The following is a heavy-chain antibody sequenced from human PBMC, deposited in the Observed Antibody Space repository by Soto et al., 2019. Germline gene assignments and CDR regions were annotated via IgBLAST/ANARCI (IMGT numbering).Heavy chain of an antibody. Sequence: ASVEVSCKXSGYTFTSYGISWVRQAPGQGLEWMGWISAYNGNTNYAQKLQGRVTMTTDTSTSTAYMELRSLRSDDTAVYYCARVSLNYDILTGYYSGRYGMDVWGQGTTVTVS. V-gene: IGHV1-18*04. CDR2: ISAYNGNT. J-gene: IGHJ6*02. D-gene: IGHD3-9*01. CDR3: ARVSLNYDILTGYYSGRYGMDV. CDR1: GYTFTSYG.